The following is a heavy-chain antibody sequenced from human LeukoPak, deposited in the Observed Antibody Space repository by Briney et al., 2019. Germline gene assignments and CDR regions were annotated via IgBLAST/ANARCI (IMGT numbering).Heavy chain of an antibody. CDR2: IGAYNGNT. CDR1: GYTFTSYG. J-gene: IGHJ3*02. V-gene: IGHV1-18*01. Sequence: ASVKVSCKASGYTFTSYGISWVRQAPGQGLEWMGWIGAYNGNTNYAQKLQGRVTMTTDTSTSTAYMELRSLRSDDTAVYYCALTTVTTDDAFDIWGQGTMVTVSS. D-gene: IGHD4-17*01. CDR3: ALTTVTTDDAFDI.